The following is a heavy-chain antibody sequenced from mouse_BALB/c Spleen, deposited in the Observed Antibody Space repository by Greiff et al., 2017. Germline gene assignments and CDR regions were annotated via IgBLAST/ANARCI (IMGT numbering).Heavy chain of an antibody. CDR2: IRLKSNNYAT. D-gene: IGHD1-1*02. CDR1: GFTFSNYW. CDR3: TRLWQGYYYAMDY. Sequence: EVHLVESGGGLVQPGGSMKLSCVASGFTFSNYWMNWVRQSPEKGLEWVAEIRLKSNNYATHYAESVKGRFTISRDDSKSSVYLQMNNLRAEDTGIYYCTRLWQGYYYAMDYWGQGTSVTVSS. V-gene: IGHV6-6*02. J-gene: IGHJ4*01.